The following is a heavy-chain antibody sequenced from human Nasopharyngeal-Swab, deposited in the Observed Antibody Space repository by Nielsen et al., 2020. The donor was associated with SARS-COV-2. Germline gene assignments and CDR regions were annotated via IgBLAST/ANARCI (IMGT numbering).Heavy chain of an antibody. V-gene: IGHV4-61*02. J-gene: IGHJ6*03. CDR2: IYTSGST. CDR1: GCSIRSGSYY. Sequence: SETLSPPCTPPGCSIRSGSYYWSWIRQPAGKGLAWIVRIYTSGSTNYNPSLKSPVTISVDTSKNQFSLKLSSVTAADTAVYYCASDVDTRDYYMDVWGKGTTVTVSS. CDR3: ASDVDTRDYYMDV. D-gene: IGHD5-18*01.